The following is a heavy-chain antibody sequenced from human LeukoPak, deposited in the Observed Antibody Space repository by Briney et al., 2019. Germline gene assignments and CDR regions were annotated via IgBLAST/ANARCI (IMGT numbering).Heavy chain of an antibody. D-gene: IGHD3-10*01. V-gene: IGHV4-34*01. CDR3: ARGLRLPMVRGTFDY. CDR1: GESFSGYY. CDR2: INHSGST. Sequence: SETLSLTCAVYGESFSGYYWSWIRRPPGKGLEWIGEINHSGSTNYNPSLKSRVTISVDTSKNQFSLKLSSVTAADTAVYYCARGLRLPMVRGTFDYWGQGTLVTVSS. J-gene: IGHJ4*02.